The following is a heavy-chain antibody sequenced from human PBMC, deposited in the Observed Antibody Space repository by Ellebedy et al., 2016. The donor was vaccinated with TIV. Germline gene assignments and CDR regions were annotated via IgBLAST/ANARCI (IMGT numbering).Heavy chain of an antibody. CDR1: GYTFTSYG. Sequence: ASVKVSXXASGYTFTSYGISWVRQAPGQGLEWMGWISAYNGNTNYAQKLQGRVTMTTDTSTSTAYMELRSLRSDDTAVYYCVRGGAEGYCSGGSCYSHYYYGMDVWGQGTTVTVSS. D-gene: IGHD2-15*01. CDR2: ISAYNGNT. CDR3: VRGGAEGYCSGGSCYSHYYYGMDV. V-gene: IGHV1-18*01. J-gene: IGHJ6*02.